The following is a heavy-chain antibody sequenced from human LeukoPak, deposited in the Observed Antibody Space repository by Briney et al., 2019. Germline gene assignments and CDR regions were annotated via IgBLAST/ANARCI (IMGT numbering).Heavy chain of an antibody. V-gene: IGHV3-30*09. CDR1: GFTFSSYA. J-gene: IGHJ4*02. Sequence: GGSLRPSCAASGFTFSSYAMHWVRQAPGKGLEWVAVISYDGSNKYYADSVKGRFAISRDNSKNTLYLQMNSLRAEDTAVYYCARDGYGRITMVRGVAIDYWGQGTLVTVSS. CDR3: ARDGYGRITMVRGVAIDY. CDR2: ISYDGSNK. D-gene: IGHD3-10*01.